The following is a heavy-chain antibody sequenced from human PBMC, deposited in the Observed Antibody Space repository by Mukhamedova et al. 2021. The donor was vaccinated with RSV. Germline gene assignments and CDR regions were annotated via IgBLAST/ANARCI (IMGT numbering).Heavy chain of an antibody. V-gene: IGHV3-23*01. Sequence: APGKGLEWVSAISGSGGSTYYADSVKGRFTISRDNSKNTLYLQMNSLRAEDTAVYYCAKDPGDRDYFDYWVQGTLVTVSS. J-gene: IGHJ4*02. CDR3: AKDPGDRDYFDY. D-gene: IGHD7-27*01. CDR2: ISGSGGST.